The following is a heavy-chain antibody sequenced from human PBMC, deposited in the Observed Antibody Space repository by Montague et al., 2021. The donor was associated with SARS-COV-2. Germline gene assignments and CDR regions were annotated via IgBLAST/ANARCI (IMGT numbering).Heavy chain of an antibody. Sequence: SLRLSCAASGFTFSSYSMNWVRQAPGKGLEWVSYISSSSSTIYYADSVKGRFTISRDNAKNSLYLQMNSLRAEDPAVYYCARDLRWGYYNNLAGYYRSLDYWGQGNLVTVSA. CDR1: GFTFSSYS. D-gene: IGHD3-9*01. CDR3: ARDLRWGYYNNLAGYYRSLDY. CDR2: ISSSSSTI. V-gene: IGHV3-48*04. J-gene: IGHJ4*02.